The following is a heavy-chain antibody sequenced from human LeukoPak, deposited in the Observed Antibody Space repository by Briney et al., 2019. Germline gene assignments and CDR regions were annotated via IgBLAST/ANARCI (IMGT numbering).Heavy chain of an antibody. J-gene: IGHJ5*02. Sequence: PSETLSLTCAVSGGSISSGGYSWSWIRQPPGKGLEWIGYIYHSGSTYYNPSLKSRVTISVDRSKNQFSLKLSSVTAADTAVYYCARKVYSSSSQRLGWFDPWGQGTLVTVPS. D-gene: IGHD6-6*01. CDR2: IYHSGST. CDR3: ARKVYSSSSQRLGWFDP. CDR1: GGSISSGGYS. V-gene: IGHV4-30-2*01.